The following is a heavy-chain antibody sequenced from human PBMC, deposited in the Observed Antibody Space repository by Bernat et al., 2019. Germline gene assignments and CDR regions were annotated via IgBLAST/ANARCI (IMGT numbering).Heavy chain of an antibody. J-gene: IGHJ6*03. CDR1: GFTFVDKF. CDR2: LGSKAYGGTT. CDR3: TRTDYYGSGSYDYYYYYMDV. Sequence: EVQLVESGGGWLQPGRSLKPSFKAPGFTFVDKFLSWFARAPGKGRGGLVFLGSKAYGGTTEYAASVKGRFTISRDDSKSIAYLQMNSLKTEDTAVYYCTRTDYYGSGSYDYYYYYMDVWGKGTTVTVSS. V-gene: IGHV3-49*03. D-gene: IGHD3-10*01.